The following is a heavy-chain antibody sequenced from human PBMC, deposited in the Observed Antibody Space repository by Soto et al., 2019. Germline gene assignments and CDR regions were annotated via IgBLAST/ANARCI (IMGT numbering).Heavy chain of an antibody. CDR2: MNPNSGNT. CDR1: GYTFTSYD. V-gene: IGHV1-8*01. J-gene: IGHJ3*02. Sequence: ASVKVSCKASGYTFTSYDINWVRQATGQGLEWMGWMNPNSGNTAYAQKFQGRVTMTRNTSISTAYMELSSLRSEDTAVYYCATGQYYYDSSGYRFDIWGQGTMVTVSS. D-gene: IGHD3-22*01. CDR3: ATGQYYYDSSGYRFDI.